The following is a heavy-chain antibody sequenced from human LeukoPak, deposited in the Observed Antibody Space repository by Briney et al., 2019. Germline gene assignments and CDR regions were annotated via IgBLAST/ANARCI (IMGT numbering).Heavy chain of an antibody. V-gene: IGHV2-5*08. CDR3: VSRRYVGYSGRDY. CDR1: GGSISSGGYY. J-gene: IGHJ4*02. CDR2: IYWDDDK. D-gene: IGHD5-12*01. Sequence: TLSLTCTVSGGSISSGGYYWSWIRQPPGKALEWLALIYWDDDKRYSPSLKTRLTITRDSSRNQVVLTMTNMDPVDTATYYCVSRRYVGYSGRDYWGQGTLVTVSS.